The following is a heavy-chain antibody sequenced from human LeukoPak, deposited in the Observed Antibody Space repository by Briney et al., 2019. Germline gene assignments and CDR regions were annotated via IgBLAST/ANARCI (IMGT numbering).Heavy chain of an antibody. V-gene: IGHV4-38-2*02. CDR3: ARVVLGMNGPRTGSDKHYFDY. J-gene: IGHJ4*02. CDR1: GYSISSGYY. CDR2: IYHSGST. D-gene: IGHD1-1*01. Sequence: SETLSLTCTVSGYSISSGYYWGWIRQPPGKGLEWIGSIYHSGSTYYNPSLKSRVTISVDTSKNQFSLKLSSVTAADTAVYYCARVVLGMNGPRTGSDKHYFDYWGQGTLVTVSS.